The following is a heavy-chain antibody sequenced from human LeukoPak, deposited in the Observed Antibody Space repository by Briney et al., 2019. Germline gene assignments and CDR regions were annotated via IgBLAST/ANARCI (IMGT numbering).Heavy chain of an antibody. V-gene: IGHV3-30*18. CDR1: GFTFSSYG. CDR2: ISYDGSNK. J-gene: IGHJ4*02. D-gene: IGHD3-16*02. CDR3: AKVKCVIAPSSGYYFDY. Sequence: GGSLRLSCAASGFTFSSYGMHWVRQAPGKGLEWVAVISYDGSNKYYADSVKGRFTISRDNSKNTLYLQMNSLRAEDTAVYYCAKVKCVIAPSSGYYFDYWGQGTLVTVSS.